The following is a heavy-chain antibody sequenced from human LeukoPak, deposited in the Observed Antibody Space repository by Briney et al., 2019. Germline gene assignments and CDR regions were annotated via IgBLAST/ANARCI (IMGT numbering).Heavy chain of an antibody. CDR3: AREGTSGTHLNWFDP. Sequence: PSETLSLTCTVSGGSINSYYWSWIRQPPGKGLEWIGHIYGSGSTNYNPSLKSRVTLSVDTSKNQFSLKLSCVTAADTAVYYCAREGTSGTHLNWFDPWGQGTLVTVSS. CDR1: GGSINSYY. J-gene: IGHJ5*02. CDR2: IYGSGST. D-gene: IGHD1-1*01. V-gene: IGHV4-59*01.